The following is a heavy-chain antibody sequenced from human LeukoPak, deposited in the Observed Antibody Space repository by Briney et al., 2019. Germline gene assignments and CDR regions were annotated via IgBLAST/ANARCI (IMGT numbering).Heavy chain of an antibody. D-gene: IGHD3-3*01. CDR3: ARLRFLGWIFPWFDP. CDR1: GGSISSQY. CDR2: ISYSGNT. V-gene: IGHV4-59*08. Sequence: SETLSLTCTVSGGSISSQYWSWIRQPPGRGVEWIGYISYSGNTKYNPSLRSRVTISADTSKNQFSLKLNSMTAADTSVYYCARLRFLGWIFPWFDPWGQGTLVTVSS. J-gene: IGHJ5*02.